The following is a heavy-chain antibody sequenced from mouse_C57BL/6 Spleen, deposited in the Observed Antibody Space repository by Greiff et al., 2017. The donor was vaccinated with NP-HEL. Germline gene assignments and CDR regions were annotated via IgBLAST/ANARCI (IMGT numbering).Heavy chain of an antibody. CDR2: IYPGSGST. Sequence: QVQLQQPGAELVKPGASVKMSCKASGYTFTSYWITWVKQRPGQGLEWIGDIYPGSGSTNYNEKFKSKATLTVDTSSSTAYMQLSSLTSEDSAVDYCARYRDYGNPFAYWGQGTLVTVSA. CDR3: ARYRDYGNPFAY. J-gene: IGHJ3*01. CDR1: GYTFTSYW. D-gene: IGHD2-1*01. V-gene: IGHV1-55*01.